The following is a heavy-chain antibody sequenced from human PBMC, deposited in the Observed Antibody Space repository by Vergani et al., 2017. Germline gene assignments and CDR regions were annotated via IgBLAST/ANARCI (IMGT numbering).Heavy chain of an antibody. V-gene: IGHV3-48*03. CDR3: ARATIVVVPAATNGFDP. D-gene: IGHD2-2*01. Sequence: EVQLVESGGGLVQPGGSLRLSCAASGFTFSSYEMNWVRQAPGKGLEWVSYISSSGSTIYYADSAKSRFTISRDNAKNSLYLQMNSLRAEDTAVYYCARATIVVVPAATNGFDPWGQGTLVTVSS. CDR2: ISSSGSTI. J-gene: IGHJ5*02. CDR1: GFTFSSYE.